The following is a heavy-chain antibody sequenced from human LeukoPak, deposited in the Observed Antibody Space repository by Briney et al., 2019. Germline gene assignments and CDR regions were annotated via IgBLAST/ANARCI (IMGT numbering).Heavy chain of an antibody. D-gene: IGHD6-19*01. CDR1: GGSISSSSYY. Sequence: PSETLSLTCTVSGGSISSSSYYWGWIRQPPGKGLEWIGSIYYSGSTYYNPSLKSRVTISVDTSKNQLSLKLSSVTAADTAVYYCYSSGWPSLDYWGQGTLVTVSS. V-gene: IGHV4-39*07. J-gene: IGHJ4*02. CDR3: YSSGWPSLDY. CDR2: IYYSGST.